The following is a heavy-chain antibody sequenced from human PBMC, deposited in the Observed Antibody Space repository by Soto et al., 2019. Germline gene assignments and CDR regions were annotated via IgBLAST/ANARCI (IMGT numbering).Heavy chain of an antibody. CDR3: ARSLGVYVGRSIKGTNWFAP. V-gene: IGHV1-46*02. Sequence: SAKVSCTACRETVYSSLIPGVRQAPGQGLEWMGVSNPDGGSTAYAQKSKGRVTLTRDTPARTVYMEVSSLSSEDTAMYYCARSLGVYVGRSIKGTNWFAPWAQEPLVTSPQ. J-gene: IGHJ5*02. CDR2: SNPDGGST. CDR1: RETVYSSL. D-gene: IGHD1-20*01.